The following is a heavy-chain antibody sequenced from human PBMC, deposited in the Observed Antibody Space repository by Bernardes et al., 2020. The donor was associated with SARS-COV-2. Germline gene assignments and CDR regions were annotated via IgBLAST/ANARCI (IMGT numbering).Heavy chain of an antibody. CDR3: ARDGRYSNGPYDALDM. V-gene: IGHV3-53*04. CDR2: IYSGGRT. D-gene: IGHD6-25*01. CDR1: GFTVTNDY. Sequence: GWSLRLSCAASGFTVTNDYMSWVRQAPGKGLEWVSLIYSGGRTYYADSVKGRFTISRHNSKNTLYLQMNSLRPEDTAVYYCARDGRYSNGPYDALDMWGQGTMVTVSS. J-gene: IGHJ3*02.